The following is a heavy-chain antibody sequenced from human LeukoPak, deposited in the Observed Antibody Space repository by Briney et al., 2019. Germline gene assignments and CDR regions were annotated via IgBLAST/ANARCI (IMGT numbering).Heavy chain of an antibody. CDR2: IKPDGSEK. CDR1: GFTFSDYW. J-gene: IGHJ4*02. D-gene: IGHD1-14*01. Sequence: GGSLRLSCAASGFTFSDYWMTWVRQAPGKGLEWVANIKPDGSEKYYADSLKGRFTISRDNAKNSLYLQMNSLRAEDTAVYYCVRARIDYWGQGTLVTVSS. V-gene: IGHV3-7*01. CDR3: VRARIDY.